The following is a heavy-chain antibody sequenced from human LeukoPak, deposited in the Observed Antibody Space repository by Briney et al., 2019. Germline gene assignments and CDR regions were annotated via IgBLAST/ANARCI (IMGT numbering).Heavy chain of an antibody. D-gene: IGHD1-26*01. CDR1: GFTFSNYN. CDR2: ISRRSSAI. CDR3: ARTSGTYYEFDY. V-gene: IGHV3-48*02. J-gene: IGHJ4*02. Sequence: GGSLRLSCAASGFTFSNYNMNWVRQAPGKGLEWVSYISRRSSAIFYADSVKGRFTISRDNAQQSLYLQMNSPRDEDTAVYYCARTSGTYYEFDYWGQGTLVTVSS.